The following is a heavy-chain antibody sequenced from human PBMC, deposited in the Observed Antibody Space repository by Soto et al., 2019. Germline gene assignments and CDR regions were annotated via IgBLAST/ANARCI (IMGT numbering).Heavy chain of an antibody. CDR2: INSDGSST. Sequence: EVQLVESGGGLVQPGGSLSLSCAASGFTFSRYWMHWVRQAPGQGLVWVSRINSDGSSTSYADSVKGRFTISRDNAKNTLNLQMKSLRAEDTDVYYCARERDIAMPSYYYGMDVWGQGTTVTVSS. J-gene: IGHJ6*02. V-gene: IGHV3-74*01. CDR3: ARERDIAMPSYYYGMDV. CDR1: GFTFSRYW. D-gene: IGHD5-18*01.